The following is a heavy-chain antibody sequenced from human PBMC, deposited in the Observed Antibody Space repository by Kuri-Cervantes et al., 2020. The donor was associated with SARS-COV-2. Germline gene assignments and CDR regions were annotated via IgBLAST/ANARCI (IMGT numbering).Heavy chain of an antibody. V-gene: IGHV3-74*03. CDR1: GFPFSSYF. CDR3: AKDYSSSSDWYFDL. CDR2: INRDGTSR. J-gene: IGHJ2*01. Sequence: GGSLRLSCAASGFPFSSYFMHWVRQAPGKGLVWVSRINRDGTSRTYADSVKGRFTISRDNAKNTLYLQMNSLRAEDTAVYYCAKDYSSSSDWYFDLWGRGTLVTVSS. D-gene: IGHD6-6*01.